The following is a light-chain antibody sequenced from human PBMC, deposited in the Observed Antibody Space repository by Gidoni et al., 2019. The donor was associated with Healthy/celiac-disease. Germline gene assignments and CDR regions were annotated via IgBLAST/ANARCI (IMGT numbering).Light chain of an antibody. CDR3: QQSYSTPQT. CDR1: QSISSY. CDR2: AAS. J-gene: IGKJ1*01. Sequence: DSQMTQSPASLSASVGDRVTIAFRASQSISSYLHWYQQKPGNDPTLLIYAASSLQSGVPSRFSGSGSGTDFTLTISSLQPEDFATYYCQQSYSTPQTFXXXTKVEIK. V-gene: IGKV1-39*01.